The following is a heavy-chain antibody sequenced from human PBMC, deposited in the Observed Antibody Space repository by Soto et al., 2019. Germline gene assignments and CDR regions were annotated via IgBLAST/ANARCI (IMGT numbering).Heavy chain of an antibody. V-gene: IGHV4-59*06. CDR1: SRTTSSYY. CDR2: IYHSWST. CDR3: ARSYGSGNYYGVPSNWFDP. D-gene: IGHD3-10*01. Sequence: PSDTLSLTGTASSRTTSSYYGNRIRHHPGKGLEWIGYIYHSWSTYYNPSLESRVTISLDSSKNHFSLKLSSVTAADTAVYYCARSYGSGNYYGVPSNWFDPWGQGILVTVSS. J-gene: IGHJ5*02.